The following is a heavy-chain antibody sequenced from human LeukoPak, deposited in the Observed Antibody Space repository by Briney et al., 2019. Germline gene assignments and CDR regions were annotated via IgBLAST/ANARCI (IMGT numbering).Heavy chain of an antibody. CDR2: ITYDGSNK. J-gene: IGHJ4*02. CDR1: GFTFSSYA. Sequence: PGRSLRLSCAASGFTFSSYAIHWVRQAPGKGLKGWAVITYDGSNKYYADSVKGRFTISRDNSKNTLYLQMNSLKTEDTAVYYCAREGYNWNLPVYWGQGTLVTVSS. V-gene: IGHV3-30-3*01. CDR3: AREGYNWNLPVY. D-gene: IGHD1-20*01.